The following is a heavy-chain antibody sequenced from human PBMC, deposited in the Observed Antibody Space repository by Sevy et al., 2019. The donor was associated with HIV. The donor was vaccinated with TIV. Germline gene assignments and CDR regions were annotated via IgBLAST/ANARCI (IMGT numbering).Heavy chain of an antibody. CDR3: AKGLVVPAAIRSVRYYGMDV. CDR2: ISGSGGST. D-gene: IGHD2-2*01. J-gene: IGHJ6*02. CDR1: GFTFSSYA. Sequence: GGSLRLSCAASGFTFSSYAMSWVRQAPGKGLEWVSAISGSGGSTYYADSVKGRFTISRDNSKNTLYLQMNSLRAEDTAVHYCAKGLVVPAAIRSVRYYGMDVWGQGTTVTVSS. V-gene: IGHV3-23*01.